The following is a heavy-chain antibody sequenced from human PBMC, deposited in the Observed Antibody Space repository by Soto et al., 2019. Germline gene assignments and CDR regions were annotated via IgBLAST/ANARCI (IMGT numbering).Heavy chain of an antibody. CDR1: GGSISSGSYY. D-gene: IGHD4-17*01. J-gene: IGHJ4*02. CDR3: AIVRTVTTRGVDY. CDR2: IYYSGTT. Sequence: QVQLQESGPGLVKPSQTLSLTCTVSGGSISSGSYYWSWIRQHPGKGLEWIGYIYYSGTTYYNPSRKSRVTLSVDTSKNQFSLKLSSVTAADKAVYYCAIVRTVTTRGVDYWGQGTLVTVSS. V-gene: IGHV4-31*03.